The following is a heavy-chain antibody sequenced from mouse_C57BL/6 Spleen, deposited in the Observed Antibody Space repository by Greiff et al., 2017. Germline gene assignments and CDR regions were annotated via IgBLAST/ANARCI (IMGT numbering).Heavy chain of an antibody. J-gene: IGHJ4*01. D-gene: IGHD4-1*01. CDR3: ARSRWDGYYAMDY. V-gene: IGHV1-61*01. CDR2: IYPSDSET. Sequence: QVQLQQPGAELVRPGSSVKLSCKASGYTFTSYWLDWVKQRPGQGLEWIGNIYPSDSETHYNQKFKDKATLTVDKSSSTAYMQLSSLTSEDSAVYYCARSRWDGYYAMDYWGQGTSVTVSS. CDR1: GYTFTSYW.